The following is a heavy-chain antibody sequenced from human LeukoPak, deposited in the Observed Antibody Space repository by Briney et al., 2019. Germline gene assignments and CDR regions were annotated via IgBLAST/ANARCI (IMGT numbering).Heavy chain of an antibody. J-gene: IGHJ4*02. CDR1: GYTFTGYY. Sequence: ASVKVSCKASGYTFTGYYIHWVRQAPGQGLEWMGWISAYNGNTTYAQKLQGRVTMTTDTSTSTTYMELRSLRSDDTAVYYCARELYYYDSSGYEFDYWGQGTLVTVSS. D-gene: IGHD3-22*01. CDR3: ARELYYYDSSGYEFDY. CDR2: ISAYNGNT. V-gene: IGHV1-18*04.